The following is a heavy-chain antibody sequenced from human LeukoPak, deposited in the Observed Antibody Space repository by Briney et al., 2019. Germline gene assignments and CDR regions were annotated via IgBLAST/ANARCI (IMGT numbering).Heavy chain of an antibody. J-gene: IGHJ6*02. V-gene: IGHV4-59*01. Sequence: SETLSLTCTVSGGSISSYYWSWIRQPPGEGLEWIGYIYDSGSTNYNPSLKSRVTISVDTSKNQFSLKLSSVTAADTAVYYCARVGGTNYYYYGMDVWGQGTTVTVSS. CDR1: GGSISSYY. CDR3: ARVGGTNYYYYGMDV. CDR2: IYDSGST. D-gene: IGHD1-1*01.